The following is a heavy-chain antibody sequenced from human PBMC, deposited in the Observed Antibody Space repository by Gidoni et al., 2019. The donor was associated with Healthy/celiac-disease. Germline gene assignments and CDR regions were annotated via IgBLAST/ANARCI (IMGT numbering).Heavy chain of an antibody. CDR3: ARGDIAYCGGDCYSGSLDY. CDR2: IGTAGDT. J-gene: IGHJ4*02. Sequence: EVQLVESGGGLVQPGGSLRLSCAASGFTFISYDMHWFRQATGKGLEWVSAIGTAGDTYYPGSVKGRFTISRENAKNSLYLQMNSLRAGDTAVYYCARGDIAYCGGDCYSGSLDYWGQGTLVTVSS. V-gene: IGHV3-13*01. D-gene: IGHD2-21*02. CDR1: GFTFISYD.